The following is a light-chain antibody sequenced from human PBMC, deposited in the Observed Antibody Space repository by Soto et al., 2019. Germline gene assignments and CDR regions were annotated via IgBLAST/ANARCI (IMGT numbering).Light chain of an antibody. V-gene: IGLV2-11*01. CDR1: SSDSDVNDYKF. CDR2: DVS. CDR3: CSYAGTYSYV. Sequence: QSALTQPRSVSGSPGQSVTISCTGTSSDSDVNDYKFFSWYQQHPGKAPKLIIFDVSERPSGVPDRFSASKSGNTASLSIXGLQAEDEADYYCCSYAGTYSYVFGSGTKVT. J-gene: IGLJ1*01.